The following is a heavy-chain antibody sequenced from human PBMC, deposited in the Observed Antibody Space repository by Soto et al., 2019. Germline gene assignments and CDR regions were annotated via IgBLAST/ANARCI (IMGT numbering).Heavy chain of an antibody. CDR3: GRDRYSSGWYDFDF. V-gene: IGHV3-33*01. D-gene: IGHD6-19*01. J-gene: IGHJ4*02. Sequence: QVQLVESGGGVVQPGRSLRLSCAASGFTFSSYGMHWVRQAPGKGLEWVAVIWYDGSNKYYADSVKGRFTISRDNSKNTLYLQMNSLRVEDTAVYYWGRDRYSSGWYDFDFWGQGTLGTVSS. CDR2: IWYDGSNK. CDR1: GFTFSSYG.